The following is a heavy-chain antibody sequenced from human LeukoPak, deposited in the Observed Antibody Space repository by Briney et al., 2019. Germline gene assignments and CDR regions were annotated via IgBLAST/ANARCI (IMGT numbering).Heavy chain of an antibody. CDR2: IIPIFGTA. Sequence: SVKVSCKASGYTFTSYGISWVRQAPGQGLEWMGGIIPIFGTANYAQKFQGRVTITADESTSTAYMELSSLRSEDTAVYHCARSRDAFDIWGQGTMVTVSS. CDR1: GYTFTSYG. CDR3: ARSRDAFDI. V-gene: IGHV1-69*13. J-gene: IGHJ3*02.